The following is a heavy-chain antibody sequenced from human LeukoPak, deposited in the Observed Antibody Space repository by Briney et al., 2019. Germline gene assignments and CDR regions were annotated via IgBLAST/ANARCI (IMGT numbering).Heavy chain of an antibody. D-gene: IGHD3-10*02. V-gene: IGHV4-30-4*01. J-gene: IGHJ4*02. CDR3: ARSEYYVNYFDY. CDR1: GGSISSGDYY. CDR2: IYYSGST. Sequence: SETLSLTCTVSGGSISSGDYYWSWIRQPPGKGLEWIGYIYYSGSTYYNPSLKSRVTISVDTSKNQFSLKLSSVTAADTAVYYCARSEYYVNYFDYWGQGTPVTVSS.